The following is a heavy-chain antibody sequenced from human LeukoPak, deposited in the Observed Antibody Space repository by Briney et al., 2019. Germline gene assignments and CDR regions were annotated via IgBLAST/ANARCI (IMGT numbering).Heavy chain of an antibody. CDR3: AREGKYQLLYFDY. V-gene: IGHV4-4*02. CDR1: GGSISSSNW. Sequence: KPSETLSLTCAVSGGSISSSNWWSWVRQPPGKGLEWIGEIYHSGSTNYNPSLKSRVTISVDKSKNQFSLKLSSVTAADTAVYYCAREGKYQLLYFDYWGQGTLVTVSS. D-gene: IGHD2-2*01. J-gene: IGHJ4*02. CDR2: IYHSGST.